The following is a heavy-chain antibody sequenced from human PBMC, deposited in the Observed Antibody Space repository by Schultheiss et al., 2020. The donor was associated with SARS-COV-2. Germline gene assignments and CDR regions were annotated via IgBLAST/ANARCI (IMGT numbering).Heavy chain of an antibody. CDR2: IYYSGST. Sequence: SQTLSLTCTVSGGSISSSSYYWGWIRQPPGKGLEWIGYIYYSGSTYYNPSLKSRVTISVDTSKNQFSLKLSSVTAADTAVYYCAYGDYYGSGAFDYWGQGTLVTVSS. CDR1: GGSISSSSYY. CDR3: AYGDYYGSGAFDY. J-gene: IGHJ4*02. D-gene: IGHD3-10*01. V-gene: IGHV4-61*05.